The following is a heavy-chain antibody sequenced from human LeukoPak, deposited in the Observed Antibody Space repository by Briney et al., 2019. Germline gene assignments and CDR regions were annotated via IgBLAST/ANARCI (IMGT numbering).Heavy chain of an antibody. CDR2: FSGRGGST. J-gene: IGHJ3*02. V-gene: IGHV3-23*01. CDR1: VFTFSSYA. D-gene: IGHD4-17*01. CDR3: AKWQGDYSTDAFDI. Sequence: GGSLRLSCAASVFTFSSYAMSWVRQAPGWGLGWVSAFSGRGGSTYYADCVKGRFTIYRDNSKNPLYLKMNSLRAEDTAVYYCAKWQGDYSTDAFDIWGQGTMVTVSS.